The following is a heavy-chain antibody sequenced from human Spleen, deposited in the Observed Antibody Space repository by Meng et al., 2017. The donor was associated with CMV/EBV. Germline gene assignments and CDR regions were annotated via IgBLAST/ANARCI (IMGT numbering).Heavy chain of an antibody. CDR3: ARIGHNYAAIFNY. CDR1: GGSISSSSYY. CDR2: IYYSGST. J-gene: IGHJ4*02. D-gene: IGHD4-11*01. Sequence: VSGGSISSSSYYWGWIRQPPGKGLEWIGSIYYSGSTFQNPSLKSRATISVDTSKNQFSLNLSSVTAADTAVYYCARIGHNYAAIFNYWGQGTLVTVSS. V-gene: IGHV4-39*07.